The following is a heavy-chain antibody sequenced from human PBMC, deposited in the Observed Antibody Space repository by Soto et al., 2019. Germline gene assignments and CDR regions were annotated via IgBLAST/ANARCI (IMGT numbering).Heavy chain of an antibody. Sequence: EVQLVESGGGLVQPGGSLRLSCAASGFTFSSYWMSWVRQAPGKGLEWVANIKQDGSEKYYVDSVKGRFTISRDNAKNSLFLQMNSLSAEDTAVYYCARDTIAVAGTFDYWGQGTLVTVSS. D-gene: IGHD6-19*01. J-gene: IGHJ4*02. CDR2: IKQDGSEK. CDR3: ARDTIAVAGTFDY. V-gene: IGHV3-7*01. CDR1: GFTFSSYW.